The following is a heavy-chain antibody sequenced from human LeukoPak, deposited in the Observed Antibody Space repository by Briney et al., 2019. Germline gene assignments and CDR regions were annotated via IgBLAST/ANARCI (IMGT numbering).Heavy chain of an antibody. CDR2: IDSDSCAT. D-gene: IGHD5-18*01. CDR1: GYTFTGYY. CDR3: ARGPFRNVETAMVASRFDP. V-gene: IGHV1-2*02. J-gene: IGHJ5*02. Sequence: ASLKVSCKASGYTFTGYYIHWVRQAPGQGLAWMGWIDSDSCATNYPQKFQGRVTMTRDTSITTAYMELRRLRSDDTAVYYCARGPFRNVETAMVASRFDPWGQGTLVTVS.